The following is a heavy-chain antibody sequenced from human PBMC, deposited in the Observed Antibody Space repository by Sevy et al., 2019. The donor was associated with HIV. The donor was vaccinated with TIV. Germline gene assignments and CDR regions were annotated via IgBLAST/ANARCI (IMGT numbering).Heavy chain of an antibody. CDR1: GFTLNNYW. V-gene: IGHV3-7*01. J-gene: IGHJ4*02. CDR2: IKQDGSVK. Sequence: GGSLRLSCAASGFTLNNYWMNWVRQAPGKGLEWVNNIKQDGSVKYYVDSVKGRFTISRENARNLVFLQMNSLRVEDTALYYCVRAIAADGSFWGQGTLVTVSS. D-gene: IGHD6-13*01. CDR3: VRAIAADGSF.